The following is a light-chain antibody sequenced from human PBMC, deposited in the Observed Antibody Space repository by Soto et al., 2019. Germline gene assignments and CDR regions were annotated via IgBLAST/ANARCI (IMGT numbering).Light chain of an antibody. CDR3: SSWDDSLSGVV. Sequence: QSVLTQPPSASGTPGQRVTISCSGSGSNIGSNTVNWYQHLPGTAPKVLIHTTSQRPSGVPDRFSASKSGTSASLAIRGLQSDDEADYFCSSWDDSLSGVVFGRGTKVTVL. V-gene: IGLV1-44*01. CDR2: TTS. CDR1: GSNIGSNT. J-gene: IGLJ6*01.